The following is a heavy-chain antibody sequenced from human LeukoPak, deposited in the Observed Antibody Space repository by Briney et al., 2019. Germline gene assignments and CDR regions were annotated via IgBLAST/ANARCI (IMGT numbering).Heavy chain of an antibody. D-gene: IGHD3-3*01. J-gene: IGHJ3*02. Sequence: GGSLRLSCAASGFTFSSYAMSWVRQAPGKGLEWVSAISGSGGSTYYADSVKGRFTISRDNSKNTLYLQMNSLRAEDTAVYYCAKDRRFGFGVVILGRRAFDIWGQGTMVTVSS. CDR1: GFTFSSYA. CDR2: ISGSGGST. V-gene: IGHV3-23*01. CDR3: AKDRRFGFGVVILGRRAFDI.